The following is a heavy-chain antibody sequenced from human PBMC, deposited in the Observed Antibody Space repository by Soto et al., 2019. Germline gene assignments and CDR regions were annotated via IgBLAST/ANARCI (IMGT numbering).Heavy chain of an antibody. V-gene: IGHV4-4*02. Sequence: QVQLQESGPRLVKPSGTLSLTCAVYGGSLSSCNWWSWVRQPPGKGLEWIGEIYRYGSTSYNPSLKSPVTIPVDKSKYQISLKMTSLTAAETAVYFCSGGGRPGQIDWFDHWGQGILVTVSS. J-gene: IGHJ5*02. D-gene: IGHD2-21*01. CDR2: IYRYGST. CDR3: SGGGRPGQIDWFDH. CDR1: GGSLSSCNW.